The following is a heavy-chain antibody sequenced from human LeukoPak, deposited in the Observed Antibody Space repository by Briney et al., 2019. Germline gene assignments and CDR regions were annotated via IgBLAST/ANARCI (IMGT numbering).Heavy chain of an antibody. CDR3: AKDSISSSWYRVVYFDY. V-gene: IGHV3-30*04. CDR1: GFTFSSYA. J-gene: IGHJ4*02. D-gene: IGHD6-13*01. CDR2: ISYDGSNK. Sequence: GGSLRLSCAASGFTFSSYAMHWVRQAPGKGLEWVAVISYDGSNKYYADSVKGRFTISRDNSKNTLYLQMNSLRAEDTAVYYCAKDSISSSWYRVVYFDYWGQGTLVTVSS.